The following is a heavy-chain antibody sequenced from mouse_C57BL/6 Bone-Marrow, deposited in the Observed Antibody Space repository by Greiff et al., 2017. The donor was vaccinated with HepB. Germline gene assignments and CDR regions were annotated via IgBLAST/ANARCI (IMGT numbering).Heavy chain of an antibody. Sequence: QVQLQQSGAELVKPGASVKISCKASGYAFSSYWMNWVKQRPGKGLEWIGQIYPGDGDTNYNGKFKGKATLTADKSSSTAYMQLSSLPSEDSAVYFCAREDYYGTLDYWGQGTTLTVSS. CDR3: AREDYYGTLDY. CDR1: GYAFSSYW. J-gene: IGHJ2*01. CDR2: IYPGDGDT. V-gene: IGHV1-80*01. D-gene: IGHD1-1*01.